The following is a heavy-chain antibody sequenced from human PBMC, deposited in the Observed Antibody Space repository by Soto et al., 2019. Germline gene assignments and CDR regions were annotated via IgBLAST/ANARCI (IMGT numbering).Heavy chain of an antibody. CDR1: GFTFSSYA. Sequence: EVQLLESGGGLVQPGGSLRLSCAASGFTFSSYAMSWVRQAPGKGLEWVSAISGSGGSTYYADSVKGRFTISRDNSKNTLXXXXXXXXXXXXXXXXXXXXXXXXXXXSXYPVDYWGQGTLVTVSS. D-gene: IGHD3-22*01. CDR2: ISGSGGST. J-gene: IGHJ4*02. V-gene: IGHV3-23*01. CDR3: XXXXXXXXXXSXYPVDY.